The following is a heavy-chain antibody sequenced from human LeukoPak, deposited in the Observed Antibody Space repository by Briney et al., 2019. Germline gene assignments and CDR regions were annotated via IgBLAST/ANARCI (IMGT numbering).Heavy chain of an antibody. Sequence: PSETLSLTCTVSGGSISSYYWSWIRQPPGKGLEWIGYIYYSGSTNYNPSVKSRVTISVDTSKNQFSLKLSSVTAADTAVYYCARLRYDILTGYNYYYYGMDVWGQGTTVTVSS. CDR2: IYYSGST. J-gene: IGHJ6*02. CDR1: GGSISSYY. CDR3: ARLRYDILTGYNYYYYGMDV. V-gene: IGHV4-59*01. D-gene: IGHD3-9*01.